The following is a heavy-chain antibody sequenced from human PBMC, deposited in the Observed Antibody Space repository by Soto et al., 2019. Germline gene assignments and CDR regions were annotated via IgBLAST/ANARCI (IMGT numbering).Heavy chain of an antibody. J-gene: IGHJ4*02. D-gene: IGHD3-16*02. Sequence: PSETLSLTCTVSGGSISSSSYYWGWIRQPPGKGLECIGSIYYSGSTYYNPSLKSRVTISVDTSKNQFSLKLSSVTAADTAVYYCARALTFGGVIVPSGYWGQETLVTVSS. CDR2: IYYSGST. CDR1: GGSISSSSYY. CDR3: ARALTFGGVIVPSGY. V-gene: IGHV4-39*01.